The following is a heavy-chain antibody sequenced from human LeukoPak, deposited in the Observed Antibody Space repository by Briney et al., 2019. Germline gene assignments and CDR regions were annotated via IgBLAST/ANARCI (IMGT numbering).Heavy chain of an antibody. Sequence: PSETLSLTCTVSGGSISSSSYYWGWIRQPPGKGLEWIGSIYYSGSTYYSPSLKSRVTISVDTSKNQFSLKLSSVTAADTAVYYCARDHGIAVAGQISYYYYGMDVWGQGTTVTVSS. D-gene: IGHD6-19*01. CDR3: ARDHGIAVAGQISYYYYGMDV. CDR2: IYYSGST. CDR1: GGSISSSSYY. J-gene: IGHJ6*02. V-gene: IGHV4-39*07.